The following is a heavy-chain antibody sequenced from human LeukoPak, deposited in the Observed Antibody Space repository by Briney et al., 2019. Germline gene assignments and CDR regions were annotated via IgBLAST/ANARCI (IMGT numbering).Heavy chain of an antibody. CDR2: INPNSGGT. D-gene: IGHD4-17*01. CDR1: GYTFTGYY. J-gene: IGHJ4*02. V-gene: IGHV1-2*06. CDR3: ARDPGVNLNGDPFDY. Sequence: ASVKVPCKASGYTFTGYYMHWVRQAPGQGLEWMGRINPNSGGTNYAQKFQGRVTMTRDTSISTAYMELSRLRSDDTAVYYCARDPGVNLNGDPFDYWGQGTLVTVSS.